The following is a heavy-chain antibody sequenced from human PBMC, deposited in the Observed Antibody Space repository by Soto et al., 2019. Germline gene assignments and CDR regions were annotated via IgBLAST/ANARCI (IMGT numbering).Heavy chain of an antibody. J-gene: IGHJ6*02. CDR2: IIPIFGTA. D-gene: IGHD3-3*01. Sequence: GASVKVSCKASGGTFSSYAISWVRQAPGQGLEWMGGIIPIFGTANYAQKFQGRVTITADESTSTAYMELSSLRSEDTAVYYCVHPERRFLEWSNRGDYYYYYGMDVWGQGTTVTVSS. CDR3: VHPERRFLEWSNRGDYYYYYGMDV. CDR1: GGTFSSYA. V-gene: IGHV1-69*13.